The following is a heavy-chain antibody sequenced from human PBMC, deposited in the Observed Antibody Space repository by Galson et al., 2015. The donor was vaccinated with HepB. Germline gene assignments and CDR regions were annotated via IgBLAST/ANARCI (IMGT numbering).Heavy chain of an antibody. CDR2: ISSNGGSK. CDR1: GFTFGCYA. V-gene: IGHV3-64D*06. Sequence: SLRLSCAASGFTFGCYAMNWFRQAPGKGLEYVSSISSNGGSKYYADSVKGRFTISRDNPKNTLYLQMSSLKAEDTAVSYCDTTSIAACLWSFDLWGRGTLVTVSS. J-gene: IGHJ2*01. CDR3: DTTSIAACLWSFDL. D-gene: IGHD6-13*01.